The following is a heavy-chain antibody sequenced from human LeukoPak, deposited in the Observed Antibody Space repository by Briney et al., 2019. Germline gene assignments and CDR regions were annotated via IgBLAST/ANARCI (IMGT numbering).Heavy chain of an antibody. CDR2: IIPIFGTA. J-gene: IGHJ6*02. Sequence: GASVKVSCKASGGTFSSYAISWVRQAPGQGLEWMGGIIPIFGTANYAQKFQGRVTITADESTSTAYMELSSLRSEDTAVYYCARDDPISRITIFGVAPGGYYGMDVWGQGTTVTVSS. CDR1: GGTFSSYA. V-gene: IGHV1-69*13. D-gene: IGHD3-3*01. CDR3: ARDDPISRITIFGVAPGGYYGMDV.